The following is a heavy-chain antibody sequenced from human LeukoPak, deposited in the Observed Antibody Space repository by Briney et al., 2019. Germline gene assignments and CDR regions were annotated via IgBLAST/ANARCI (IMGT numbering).Heavy chain of an antibody. CDR1: GFTFSSYW. D-gene: IGHD2-2*01. J-gene: IGHJ4*02. CDR2: IKQDGSEK. V-gene: IGHV3-7*03. Sequence: GGSLRLSCAASGFTFSSYWMSWVRQAPGKGLEWVANIKQDGSEKYYVDSVEGRFTISRDNAKNSLYLQMNSLRAEDTAVYYCAKDLTYQLPYYFDYWGQGTLVTVSS. CDR3: AKDLTYQLPYYFDY.